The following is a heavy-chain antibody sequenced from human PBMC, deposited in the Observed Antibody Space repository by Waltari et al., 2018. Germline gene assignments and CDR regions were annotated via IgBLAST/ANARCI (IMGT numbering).Heavy chain of an antibody. Sequence: QLQLQESGPGLVKPSETLSLTCTVSGGSISSRLYYWAWIRQPLGKGLEWCGNIHYSGSTYYNPSLKSRITISVDTSKNQFSLKLSSVTAADTAVFYCARAYCNGDCYFDYWGQGTLVTVSS. CDR1: GGSISSRLYY. CDR2: IHYSGST. J-gene: IGHJ4*02. D-gene: IGHD2-21*02. CDR3: ARAYCNGDCYFDY. V-gene: IGHV4-39*01.